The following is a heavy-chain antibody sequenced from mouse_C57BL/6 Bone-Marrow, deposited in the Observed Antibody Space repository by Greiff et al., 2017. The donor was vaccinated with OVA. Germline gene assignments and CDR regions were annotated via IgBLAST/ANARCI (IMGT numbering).Heavy chain of an antibody. V-gene: IGHV3-6*01. J-gene: IGHJ2*01. CDR3: ARGYSNQGY. Sequence: DVKLQESGPGLVKPSQSLSLTCSVTGYSITSGYYWNWIRQFPGNKLEWMGYISYDGSNNYNPSLKNRISITRNTSKNQFFLKLNSVTTEDTATYYCARGYSNQGYWGQGTTLTVSS. CDR1: GYSITSGYY. CDR2: ISYDGSN. D-gene: IGHD2-5*01.